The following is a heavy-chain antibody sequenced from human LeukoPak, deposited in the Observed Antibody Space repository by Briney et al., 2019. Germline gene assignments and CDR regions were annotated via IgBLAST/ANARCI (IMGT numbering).Heavy chain of an antibody. CDR1: VGSISSYY. J-gene: IGHJ4*02. CDR3: ARQYSSSSGVGFDY. D-gene: IGHD6-6*01. CDR2: IYYSGST. Sequence: SETLSLTCTVSVGSISSYYWSWIRQPPGKGLEWIGYIYYSGSTNYNPSLKSRVTISVDTSKNQFSLKLSSVTAADTAVYYCARQYSSSSGVGFDYWGQGTLVTVSS. V-gene: IGHV4-59*08.